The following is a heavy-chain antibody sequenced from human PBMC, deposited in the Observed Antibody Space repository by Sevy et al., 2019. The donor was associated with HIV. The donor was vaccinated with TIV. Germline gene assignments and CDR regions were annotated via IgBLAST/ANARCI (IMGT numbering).Heavy chain of an antibody. CDR2: ISGSGGST. CDR3: AKDGYYDFWSGHPHYCGMDV. V-gene: IGHV3-23*01. J-gene: IGHJ6*02. CDR1: GFTFSSYA. D-gene: IGHD3-3*01. Sequence: GGSLRLSCAASGFTFSSYAMSWVRQAPGKGLEWVSAISGSGGSTYYADSVKGRFIISRDNSKNTLYLQMNSLRAEDTAVYYCAKDGYYDFWSGHPHYCGMDVWGQGTTVTVSS.